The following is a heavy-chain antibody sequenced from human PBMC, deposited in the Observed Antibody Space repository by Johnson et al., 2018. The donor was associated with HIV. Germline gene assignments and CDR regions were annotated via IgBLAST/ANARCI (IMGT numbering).Heavy chain of an antibody. J-gene: IGHJ3*01. CDR2: ITGSGGKT. Sequence: VQLVESGGGWVKPGRSLRLSCAASGFTFSSYALSWVRQAPGKGLEWVSAITGSGGKTHYADSVKGRFTISRGNAEKSLYLQMNNLRAEDTAVYFCAKTYRNDDAFDVWGQGTTVTVSS. CDR3: AKTYRNDDAFDV. V-gene: IGHV3-23*04. CDR1: GFTFSSYA. D-gene: IGHD2-2*02.